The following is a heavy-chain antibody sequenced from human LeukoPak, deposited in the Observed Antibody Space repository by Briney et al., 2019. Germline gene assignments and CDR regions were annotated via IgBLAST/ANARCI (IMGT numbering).Heavy chain of an antibody. D-gene: IGHD6-13*01. CDR1: GYTFSDYG. CDR3: AKERRSSSWYFDH. CDR2: ISYDGGNK. J-gene: IGHJ4*02. Sequence: GGSLRRSCVASGYTFSDYGMHWVRQAPGKGLDWVAVISYDGGNKHFADSVKGRFTISRDNSRNTLYLEMNSLRAEDTAVYYCAKERRSSSWYFDHWGQGTLVTVSS. V-gene: IGHV3-30*18.